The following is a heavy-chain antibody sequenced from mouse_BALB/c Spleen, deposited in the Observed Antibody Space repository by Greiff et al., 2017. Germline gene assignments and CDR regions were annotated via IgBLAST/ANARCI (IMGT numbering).Heavy chain of an antibody. V-gene: IGHV2-2*02. CDR1: GFSLTSYG. CDR2: IWSGGST. CDR3: ARVYRYDERAWFAY. Sequence: VQLVESGPGLVQPSQSLSITCTVSGFSLTSYGVHWVRQSPGKGLEWLGVIWSGGSTDYNAAFISRLSISKDNSKSQVFFKMNSLQANDTAIYYCARVYRYDERAWFAYWGQGTLVTVSA. J-gene: IGHJ3*01. D-gene: IGHD2-14*01.